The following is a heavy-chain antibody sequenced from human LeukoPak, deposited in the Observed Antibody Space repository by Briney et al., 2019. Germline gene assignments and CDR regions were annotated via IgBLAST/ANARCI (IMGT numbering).Heavy chain of an antibody. CDR1: GFTFNNYA. CDR3: AKGQGYNYGDSIDY. D-gene: IGHD5-18*01. V-gene: IGHV3-23*01. J-gene: IGHJ4*02. Sequence: PGGSLRLSGAASGFTFNNYAMTWVRQAPGKGLEWVSLINGGAGSSYYADSVKGRFTVPRDNSKNTLYLQMNSLGDDDTAVYYCAKGQGYNYGDSIDYWGQGTLVTVSS. CDR2: INGGAGSS.